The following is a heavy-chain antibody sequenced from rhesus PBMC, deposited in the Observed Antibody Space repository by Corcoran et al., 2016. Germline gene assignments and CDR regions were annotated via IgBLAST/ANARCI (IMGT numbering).Heavy chain of an antibody. CDR3: ARVIGSSHVDY. CDR2: IYWDDDK. Sequence: QVTLKESGPAQVKPTQTLTLTCTFSGFSLTTSGMGVGWIRQPPGKALEWLATIYWDDDKYYRASLKSRLTISKDTSKNQVVLTMTNMDPVDTATYYCARVIGSSHVDYWGQGVLVTVSS. J-gene: IGHJ4*01. CDR1: GFSLTTSGMG. D-gene: IGHD4-29*01. V-gene: IGHV2S1*01.